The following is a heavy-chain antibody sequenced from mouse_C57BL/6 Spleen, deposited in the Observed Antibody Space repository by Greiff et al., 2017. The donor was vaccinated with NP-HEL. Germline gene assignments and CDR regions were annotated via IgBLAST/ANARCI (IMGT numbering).Heavy chain of an antibody. Sequence: VQLQESGAELARPGASVKLSCKASGYTFTSYGISWVKQRTGQGLEWIGEIYPRRGNTYYNEKFKGKAKLTADKSSSTAYMELRSLTSEDSAVYFCARRTTVVAYWYFDVWGTGTTVTVSS. CDR2: IYPRRGNT. V-gene: IGHV1-81*01. J-gene: IGHJ1*03. CDR3: ARRTTVVAYWYFDV. D-gene: IGHD1-1*01. CDR1: GYTFTSYG.